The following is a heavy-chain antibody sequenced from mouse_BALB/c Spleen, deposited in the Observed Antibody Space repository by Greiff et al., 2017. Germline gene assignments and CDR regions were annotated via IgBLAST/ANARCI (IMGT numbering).Heavy chain of an antibody. CDR1: GYAFTNYL. J-gene: IGHJ3*01. V-gene: IGHV1-54*01. CDR3: ARSYGNSPAY. D-gene: IGHD2-1*01. Sequence: QVQLQQSGAELVRPGTSVKVSCKASGYAFTNYLIEWVKQRPGQGLEWIGVINPGSGGTNYNEKFKGKATLTADKSSSTDYMQLSSLTSDDSAVYFCARSYGNSPAYWGQGTLVTVSA. CDR2: INPGSGGT.